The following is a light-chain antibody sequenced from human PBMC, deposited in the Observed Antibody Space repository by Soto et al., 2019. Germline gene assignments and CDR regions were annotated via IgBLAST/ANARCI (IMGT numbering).Light chain of an antibody. Sequence: EIVLTQSPGTLSLSPGESATLSCRASQSVSSSYLAWYQQNPGQAPRLIIYGASSRATGIPDRFSGSGSGTDFTLTISRLEPEDFAVYYCQQYGSSPLCTFGQGTKLEI. CDR3: QQYGSSPLCT. CDR2: GAS. V-gene: IGKV3-20*01. CDR1: QSVSSSY. J-gene: IGKJ2*02.